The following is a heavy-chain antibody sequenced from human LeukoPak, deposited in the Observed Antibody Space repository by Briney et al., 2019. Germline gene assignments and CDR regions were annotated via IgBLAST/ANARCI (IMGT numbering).Heavy chain of an antibody. D-gene: IGHD6-19*01. CDR3: ARVSSGWYEEFDY. CDR2: INPNSGGT. CDR1: GYTFTGYY. Sequence: ASVKVSCKASGYTFTGYYMHWVRQAPGQGLVWMGRINPNSGGTNYAQKFQGRVTMTRDTSISTAYMELSRLRSDDTAVYYCARVSSGWYEEFDYWGQGTLVTVSS. V-gene: IGHV1-2*06. J-gene: IGHJ4*02.